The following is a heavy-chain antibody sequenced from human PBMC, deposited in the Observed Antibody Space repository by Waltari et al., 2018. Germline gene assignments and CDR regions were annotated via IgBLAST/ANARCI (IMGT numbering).Heavy chain of an antibody. CDR1: GYSISSGYY. Sequence: QVQLQESGPGLVKPSETLSLTCTVSGYSISSGYYWGWIRQPPGKGLEWIGSIYHSGSTYYNPSLKGRVTISVDTSKNQFSLKLSSVTAADTAVYYCARVRNSGSSGVFDYWGQGTLVTVSS. J-gene: IGHJ4*02. D-gene: IGHD1-26*01. CDR2: IYHSGST. CDR3: ARVRNSGSSGVFDY. V-gene: IGHV4-38-2*02.